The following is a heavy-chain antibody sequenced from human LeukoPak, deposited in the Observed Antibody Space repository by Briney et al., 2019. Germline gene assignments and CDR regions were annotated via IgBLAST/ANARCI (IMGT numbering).Heavy chain of an antibody. V-gene: IGHV1-18*01. D-gene: IGHD6-19*01. CDR3: ARAGSGSGWYFDY. Sequence: ASVKVSCKASGYDFTSVGITWVRQAPGQGLEWMGWISPYNGNTRYVQKLQGRVTMTTETSTSTAYMELRSLRFDDTAVYYCARAGSGSGWYFDYWGQGTLVTVSS. J-gene: IGHJ4*02. CDR1: GYDFTSVG. CDR2: ISPYNGNT.